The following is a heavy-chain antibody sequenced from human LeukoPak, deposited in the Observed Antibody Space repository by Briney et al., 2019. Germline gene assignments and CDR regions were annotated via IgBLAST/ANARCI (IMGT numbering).Heavy chain of an antibody. J-gene: IGHJ4*02. CDR2: ISSDSSAI. Sequence: GGSLRLSCAASGFTFSSYSMNWVRQAPGKGLEWVSYISSDSSAIYNADSVKGRFTISRDNAENSLYLQMSSLRDDDTAVYYCARDRPDAVGAKDYWGQGTLVTVSS. CDR1: GFTFSSYS. D-gene: IGHD1-26*01. V-gene: IGHV3-48*02. CDR3: ARDRPDAVGAKDY.